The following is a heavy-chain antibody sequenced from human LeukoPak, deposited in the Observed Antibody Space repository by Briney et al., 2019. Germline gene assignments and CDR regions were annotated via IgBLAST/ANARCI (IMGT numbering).Heavy chain of an antibody. CDR3: VRDRRRGGFDP. Sequence: GASVKVSCKASGYTFTGYYMHWVRQAPGQGLEWMGRINPNSGDTNYAQKFQGRVTMTRDTSISTAYMELSRLRSDDTAVYYCVRDRRRGGFDPWGQGTLVTVSS. J-gene: IGHJ5*02. CDR2: INPNSGDT. CDR1: GYTFTGYY. V-gene: IGHV1-2*06. D-gene: IGHD3-10*01.